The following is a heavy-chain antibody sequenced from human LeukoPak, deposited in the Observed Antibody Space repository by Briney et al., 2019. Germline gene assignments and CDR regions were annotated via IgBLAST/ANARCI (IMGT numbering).Heavy chain of an antibody. Sequence: PSETLSLTCTVSGASISSYYWSWIRQPPGKGLEWIGYIYYSGSTNYNPSLKSRVTISVDTSKNQFSLRLTSVTAADTAVYYCARDSRSYYDSSGYYGTFDYWGQGTLVTVSS. CDR2: IYYSGST. J-gene: IGHJ4*02. D-gene: IGHD3-22*01. CDR3: ARDSRSYYDSSGYYGTFDY. CDR1: GASISSYY. V-gene: IGHV4-59*01.